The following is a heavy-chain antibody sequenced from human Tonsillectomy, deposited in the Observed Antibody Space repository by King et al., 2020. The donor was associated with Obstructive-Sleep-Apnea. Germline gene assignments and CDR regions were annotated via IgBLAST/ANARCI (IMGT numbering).Heavy chain of an antibody. CDR2: ISGSGGST. J-gene: IGHJ4*02. V-gene: IGHV3-23*04. CDR3: AKSGYGSGNYYLLIWGY. CDR1: GFTFSSYA. Sequence: VQLVESGGGLVQPGGSLRLSCAASGFTFSSYAMSWVRQAPGKGLEWVSAISGSGGSTYYADSVKGRFTISRDNSKNTLYLQMNSLRAEDTAVYYCAKSGYGSGNYYLLIWGYWVQGTLVTVSS. D-gene: IGHD3-10*01.